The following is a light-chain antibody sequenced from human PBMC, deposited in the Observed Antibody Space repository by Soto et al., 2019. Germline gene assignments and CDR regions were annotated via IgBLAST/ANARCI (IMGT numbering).Light chain of an antibody. CDR2: AAS. V-gene: IGKV1-39*01. CDR1: QSISNY. J-gene: IGKJ2*01. CDR3: QQSYSTPYT. Sequence: DIQMTQSPASLSASVGDRVTITCRASQSISNYLNWYQQKPGKAPKLLIYAASSLQSGVPPRFSGRGSGTDFTLAISSLQPEDFATYYCQQSYSTPYTCGQGTKLEIK.